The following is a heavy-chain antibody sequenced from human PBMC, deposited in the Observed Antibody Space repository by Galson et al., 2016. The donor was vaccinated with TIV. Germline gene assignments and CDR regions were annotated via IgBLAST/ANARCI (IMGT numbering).Heavy chain of an antibody. J-gene: IGHJ3*01. CDR2: IHSSGIT. CDR3: ARLFFFDTRNVLVGAFDV. V-gene: IGHV4-31*11. D-gene: IGHD3-22*01. Sequence: TLSLTCDVSGGSINSAGYYWSWLRQQSGEGLEWIAYIHSSGITYYNPSPKSRVTLSVETSKSQFSLNLGSVTAADTAVYFCARLFFFDTRNVLVGAFDVWGHGTMVSVSS. CDR1: GGSINSAGYY.